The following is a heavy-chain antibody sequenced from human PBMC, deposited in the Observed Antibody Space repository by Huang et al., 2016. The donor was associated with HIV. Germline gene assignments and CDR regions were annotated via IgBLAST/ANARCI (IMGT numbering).Heavy chain of an antibody. CDR1: GFTFNKFD. Sequence: QVQLVESGGGVVQPGRSLRLSCAAFGFTFNKFDMHWVRQAPGKGLEWVAIISYDGSSKYHADSVKGRFTISRDNSKNTVYLQMNSLRVEDTAVYYCAKDGGGSGTYYDYFEYWGQGTLVTVSS. D-gene: IGHD1-26*01. J-gene: IGHJ4*02. CDR3: AKDGGGSGTYYDYFEY. CDR2: ISYDGSSK. V-gene: IGHV3-30*18.